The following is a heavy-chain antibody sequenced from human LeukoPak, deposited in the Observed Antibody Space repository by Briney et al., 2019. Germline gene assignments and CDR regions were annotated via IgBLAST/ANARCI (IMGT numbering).Heavy chain of an antibody. D-gene: IGHD3-22*01. CDR3: ARGRPRITMIVVVITGAYNWFDP. J-gene: IGHJ5*02. V-gene: IGHV4-34*01. CDR2: INHSGST. CDR1: GGSFSGYY. Sequence: SETLSLTCAVYGGSFSGYYWSWIRQPPGKGLEWIGEINHSGSTNYNPSLKSRVTISVDTSKNQFSLKLSPVTAADTAVYYCARGRPRITMIVVVITGAYNWFDPWGQGTLVTVSS.